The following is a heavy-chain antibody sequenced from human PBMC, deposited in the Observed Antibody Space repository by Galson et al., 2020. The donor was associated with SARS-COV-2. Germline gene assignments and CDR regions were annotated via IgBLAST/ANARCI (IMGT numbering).Heavy chain of an antibody. D-gene: IGHD1-26*01. CDR2: ICT. CDR1: GFTVSSNY. J-gene: IGHJ6*02. V-gene: IGHV3-53*01. Sequence: GSLRLSCAASGFTVSSNYMSWVRPAPGKGLAWVSVICTYYADPVKGRFTISRDNSKNTLYLQMNSLRAEDTAVYYCARDRGHYYGMDVWGQGTTVTVSS. CDR3: ARDRGHYYGMDV.